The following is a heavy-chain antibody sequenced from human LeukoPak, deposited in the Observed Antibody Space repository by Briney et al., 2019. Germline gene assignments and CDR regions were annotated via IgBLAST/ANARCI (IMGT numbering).Heavy chain of an antibody. Sequence: ASVKVSCKASGYTFTGYYMHWVRQAPGQGLEWMEWINPNSGGTNYAQKFQGRVTMTRDTSISTAYMELSRLRSDDTAVYYCARAAGVYYYYGMDVWGQGTTVTVSS. CDR3: ARAAGVYYYYGMDV. CDR2: INPNSGGT. D-gene: IGHD6-19*01. J-gene: IGHJ6*02. CDR1: GYTFTGYY. V-gene: IGHV1-2*02.